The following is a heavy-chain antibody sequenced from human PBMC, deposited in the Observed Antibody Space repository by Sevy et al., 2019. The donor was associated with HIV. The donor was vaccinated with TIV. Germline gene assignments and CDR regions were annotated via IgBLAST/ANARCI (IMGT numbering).Heavy chain of an antibody. CDR2: ISWNSGSI. V-gene: IGHV3-9*01. CDR1: GFTFDDYA. CDR3: AKDLYCSGGSCYSDYYGMDV. J-gene: IGHJ6*02. Sequence: GGSLRLSCAASGFTFDDYAMHWVRQAPGMGLEWVSGISWNSGSIGYADSVKGRFTISRDNAKNSLYLQMNSLRAEDTAFYYCAKDLYCSGGSCYSDYYGMDVWGQWTTVTVSS. D-gene: IGHD2-15*01.